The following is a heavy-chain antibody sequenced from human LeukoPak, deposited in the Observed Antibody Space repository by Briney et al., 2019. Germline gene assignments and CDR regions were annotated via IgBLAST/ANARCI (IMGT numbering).Heavy chain of an antibody. J-gene: IGHJ4*02. D-gene: IGHD6-6*01. V-gene: IGHV4-59*01. CDR2: IYYSGTT. Sequence: KASETLSLTCTVSGGSISGYFWNWIRQPPGKGLEWIGYIYYSGTTDYSPSLKSRVTMSVDTSKNQFSLNLNSVTAADTAVYYCARVGPWIEARLYFDYWGQGTLVTVSS. CDR3: ARVGPWIEARLYFDY. CDR1: GGSISGYF.